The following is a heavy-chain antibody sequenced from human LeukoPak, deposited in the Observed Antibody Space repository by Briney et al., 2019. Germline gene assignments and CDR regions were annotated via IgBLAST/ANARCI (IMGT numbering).Heavy chain of an antibody. D-gene: IGHD2-2*01. CDR2: ISSSSSYI. CDR3: ARDLYSTSWSPGY. Sequence: PGGSLRLSCAASGFTFSSYSMNWVRQAPGKGLEWVSSISSSSSYIYYADSVKGRFTISRDNAKNSVYLQMNSLRAEDTAVYYCARDLYSTSWSPGYWGQGALVTVSS. J-gene: IGHJ4*02. CDR1: GFTFSSYS. V-gene: IGHV3-21*01.